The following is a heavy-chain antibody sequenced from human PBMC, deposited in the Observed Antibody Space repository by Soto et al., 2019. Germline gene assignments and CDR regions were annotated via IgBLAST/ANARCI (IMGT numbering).Heavy chain of an antibody. J-gene: IGHJ4*02. V-gene: IGHV1-18*01. CDR2: ISAKNGDT. CDR1: GYTFTAYG. CDR3: ARDPPETPSDY. Sequence: QVQLVQSGADVKKPGASVRVSCKASGYTFTAYGITWVRQAPGQGLEWMGWISAKNGDTNLAQKFRGRVTLTTDTSTGTAYMDLRSLTPDDTAVYYCARDPPETPSDYWGQGTLVTVSS.